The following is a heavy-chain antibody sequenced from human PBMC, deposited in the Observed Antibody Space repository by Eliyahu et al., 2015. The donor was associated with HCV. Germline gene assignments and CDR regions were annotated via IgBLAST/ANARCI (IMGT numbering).Heavy chain of an antibody. D-gene: IGHD2-8*02. Sequence: YSGSTNYNPSLKSRVTISVDTSKNQFSLKLSSVTAADTAVYYCARETPYCTGGVCYLSWFDPWGQGTLVTVSS. J-gene: IGHJ5*02. CDR2: YSGST. V-gene: IGHV4-59*01. CDR3: ARETPYCTGGVCYLSWFDP.